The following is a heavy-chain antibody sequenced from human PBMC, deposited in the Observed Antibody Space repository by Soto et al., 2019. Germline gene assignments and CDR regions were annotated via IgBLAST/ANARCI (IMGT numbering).Heavy chain of an antibody. D-gene: IGHD1-7*01. CDR2: ISYDGSNK. CDR3: ARDPTGTTGGWFDP. J-gene: IGHJ5*02. Sequence: PGGSLRLSCAASGFTFSSYAMHWVRQAPGKGLEWVAVISYDGSNKYYADSVKGRFTISRDNSKNTLYLQMNSLRAEDTAVYYCARDPTGTTGGWFDPWGQGTLVTVSS. CDR1: GFTFSSYA. V-gene: IGHV3-30-3*01.